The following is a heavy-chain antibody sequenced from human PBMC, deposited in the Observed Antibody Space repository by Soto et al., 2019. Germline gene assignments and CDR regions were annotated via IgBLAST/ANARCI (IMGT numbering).Heavy chain of an antibody. CDR1: GGSISPFY. V-gene: IGHV4-59*01. Sequence: SETLSLTCTVSGGSISPFYWSWVRQPPGKGLEWIGYLYYSGNTNYNPSLKSRVTISVGASKNQVSLRLTSVTAADTAVYYCARVGGVAARTFDYWGQGTVVTAPQ. J-gene: IGHJ4*02. CDR3: ARVGGVAARTFDY. D-gene: IGHD2-15*01. CDR2: LYYSGNT.